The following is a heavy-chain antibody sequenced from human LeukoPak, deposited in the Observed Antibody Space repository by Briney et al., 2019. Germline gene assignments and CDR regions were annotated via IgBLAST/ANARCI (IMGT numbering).Heavy chain of an antibody. V-gene: IGHV3-30*14. CDR1: GFTFSSYA. D-gene: IGHD6-13*01. Sequence: GGSLRLSCAASGFTFSSYAMHWVRQAPGKGLEWVAVISYDGSNKYYADSVKGRFTISRDNSKNTLYLQMNSLRAEDTAVYYCARAGPSSSWHQFDYWGQGTLVTVSS. CDR3: ARAGPSSSWHQFDY. CDR2: ISYDGSNK. J-gene: IGHJ4*02.